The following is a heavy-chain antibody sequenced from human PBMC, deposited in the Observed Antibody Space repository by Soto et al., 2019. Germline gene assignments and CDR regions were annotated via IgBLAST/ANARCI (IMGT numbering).Heavy chain of an antibody. CDR2: IYYSGST. CDR3: ARAHGSGSYYNENENLDYYYGMDV. CDR1: GGSISSGDYY. J-gene: IGHJ6*02. D-gene: IGHD3-10*01. V-gene: IGHV4-30-4*01. Sequence: QVQLQESGPGLVKPSQTLSLTCTVSGGSISSGDYYWSWIRQPPGKGLEWIGYIYYSGSTYYNPSLKSRVTISVDTSKNQFSLKLSSVTAADTAVYYCARAHGSGSYYNENENLDYYYGMDVWGQGTTVTVSS.